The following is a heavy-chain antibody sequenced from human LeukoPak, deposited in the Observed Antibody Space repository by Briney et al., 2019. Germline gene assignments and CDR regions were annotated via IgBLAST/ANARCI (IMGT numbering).Heavy chain of an antibody. CDR3: ARGGSGSYLLGFDY. CDR1: GYTFTGYY. J-gene: IGHJ4*02. CDR2: INPNSGGT. Sequence: ASVKVSCKASGYTFTGYYMHWVRQAPGQGLEWMGWINPNSGGTDYAQKFQGRVAMNRDTPISTAYMELSRLRSDDTAVYYCARGGSGSYLLGFDYWGQGTLVTVSS. V-gene: IGHV1-2*02. D-gene: IGHD1-26*01.